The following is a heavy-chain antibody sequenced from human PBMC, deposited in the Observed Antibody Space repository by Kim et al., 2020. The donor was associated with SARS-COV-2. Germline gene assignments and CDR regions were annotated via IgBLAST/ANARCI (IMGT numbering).Heavy chain of an antibody. J-gene: IGHJ2*01. CDR3: ARGYF. V-gene: IGHV3-7*05. CDR1: GINFRNNW. Sequence: GGSLRLSCVASGINFRNNWMSWVRQPLGKGLEWVAHMREDGSGIDYADSVKGRFTIFRDNAQKSLYLQMNSLRVDDTAADYCARGYF. CDR2: MREDGSGI.